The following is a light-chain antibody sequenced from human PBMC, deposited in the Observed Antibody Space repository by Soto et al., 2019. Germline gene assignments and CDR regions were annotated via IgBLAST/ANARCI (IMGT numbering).Light chain of an antibody. CDR2: GAS. J-gene: IGKJ1*01. V-gene: IGKV3-20*01. Sequence: EIVLTQSPGTLSLSPGERATLSCRASQSVSSSYLAWYQQKPGQAPRLLLYGASSRATGIPDRFSGSGSGPDFTLTISRLEPEDFAVYYCQQYGSSPWTFGQGTKVE. CDR3: QQYGSSPWT. CDR1: QSVSSSY.